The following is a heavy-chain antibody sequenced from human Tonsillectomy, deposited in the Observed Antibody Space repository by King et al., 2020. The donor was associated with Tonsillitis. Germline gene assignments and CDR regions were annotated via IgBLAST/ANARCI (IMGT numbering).Heavy chain of an antibody. V-gene: IGHV5-51*01. D-gene: IGHD3-22*01. Sequence: VQLVESGAEVKKPGESLKISCKGSGYSFTRYWIVWVRQMPGKGLEWMGIIYPGDSETRFSPSFHGQVTISADKSISTAFLQWSRLKASDSAIYYCARYDSTGAGAFDIWGQGTMVTVSS. CDR3: ARYDSTGAGAFDI. CDR2: IYPGDSET. CDR1: GYSFTRYW. J-gene: IGHJ3*02.